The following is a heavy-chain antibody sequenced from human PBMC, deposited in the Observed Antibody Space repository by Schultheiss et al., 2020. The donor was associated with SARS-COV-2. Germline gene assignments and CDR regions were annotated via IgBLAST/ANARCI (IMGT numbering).Heavy chain of an antibody. Sequence: GGSLRLSCAASGFTFRNYWMSWVRQAPGKGLEWVANIKQDGSVKHYVASVRGRFIASRDNAKNSLDLQMNSLRVDDTAVYYCVKEGEEMGTSWGQGTLVTVSS. CDR2: IKQDGSVK. CDR3: VKEGEEMGTS. J-gene: IGHJ4*02. CDR1: GFTFRNYW. D-gene: IGHD5-24*01. V-gene: IGHV3-7*03.